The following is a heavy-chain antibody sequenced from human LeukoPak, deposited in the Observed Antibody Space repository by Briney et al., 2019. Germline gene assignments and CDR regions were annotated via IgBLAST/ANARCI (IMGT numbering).Heavy chain of an antibody. CDR3: TRDYGGFDY. D-gene: IGHD4-23*01. Sequence: GGSLRLSCRSSGLTFGDYVMTCVRQAPGKGLEWVGFIRSKVYGGTTEYAASVKGRFIISRDDSKSIAYLQMNSLETEDTAVSYCTRDYGGFDYWGQGTLVTVSS. J-gene: IGHJ4*02. V-gene: IGHV3-49*04. CDR1: GLTFGDYV. CDR2: IRSKVYGGTT.